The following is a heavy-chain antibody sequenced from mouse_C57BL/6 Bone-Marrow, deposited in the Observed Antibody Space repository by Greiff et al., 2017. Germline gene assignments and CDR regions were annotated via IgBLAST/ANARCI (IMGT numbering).Heavy chain of an antibody. Sequence: QVQLQQPGAELVKPGASVKLSCKASGYTFTSYWMQWVKQRPGQGLAWIGEIDPSDSYTNYNQKFKGKATLTVDTASSTAYMQRSSLTSEDSAVYYCARGITTWGQGTLVTVSA. CDR2: IDPSDSYT. CDR3: ARGITT. CDR1: GYTFTSYW. J-gene: IGHJ3*02. D-gene: IGHD1-1*01. V-gene: IGHV1-50*01.